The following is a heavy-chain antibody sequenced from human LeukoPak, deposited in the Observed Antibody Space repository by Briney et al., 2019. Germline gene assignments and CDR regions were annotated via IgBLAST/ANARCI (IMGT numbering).Heavy chain of an antibody. V-gene: IGHV4-61*02. Sequence: SETLSLTCTVSGGSISSSSYYWGWIRQPPGKGLEWIGRIYTSGSTNYNPSLKSRVTMSVDTSKNQFSLKLSSVTAADTAVYYCAGNYYGSGSYYSEDRYWGQGTLVTVSS. D-gene: IGHD3-10*01. CDR3: AGNYYGSGSYYSEDRY. CDR2: IYTSGST. CDR1: GGSISSSSYY. J-gene: IGHJ4*02.